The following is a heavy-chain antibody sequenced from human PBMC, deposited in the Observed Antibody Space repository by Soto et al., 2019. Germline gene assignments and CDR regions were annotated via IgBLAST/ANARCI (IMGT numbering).Heavy chain of an antibody. D-gene: IGHD1-26*01. CDR3: AREGQVGATPH. Sequence: GGSLRLSCAASGFSLGNFAMHWVRQAPGKGLEWVSYSSSSGTAKYYADSVKGRFTISRDNAKNSLYLQMNSLRDEDAAVYYCAREGQVGATPHWGQGTLVTVSS. J-gene: IGHJ4*02. V-gene: IGHV3-48*02. CDR1: GFSLGNFA. CDR2: SSSSGTAK.